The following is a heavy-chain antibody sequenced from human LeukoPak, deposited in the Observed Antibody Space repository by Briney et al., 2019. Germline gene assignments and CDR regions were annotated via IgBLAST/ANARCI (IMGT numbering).Heavy chain of an antibody. CDR1: GITLSNYG. CDR2: ITGGGET. J-gene: IGHJ4*02. CDR3: AKANWVSNADAVW. V-gene: IGHV3-23*01. D-gene: IGHD1-1*01. Sequence: GGSLRLSCAVSGITLSNYGMSWVRQAPARGPEWVSSITGGGETFYADSVKGRFTLSRDDSRNTVYLQLNNLRVEDTAIYYCAKANWVSNADAVWWGQGTQVTVSS.